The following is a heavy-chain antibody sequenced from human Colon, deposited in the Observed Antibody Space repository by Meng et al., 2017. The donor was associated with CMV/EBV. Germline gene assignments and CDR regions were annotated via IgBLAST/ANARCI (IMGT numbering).Heavy chain of an antibody. CDR1: SFSTGEYC. Sequence: SFSTGEYCWSCIRQAPGKGLEWIGYIYHSGSTLYNPSLQSRVTISVDKSKNQFSLNLSSVTAADTAMYFCGAEPTYVYDSSGYYYPDYWGQGTLVTLL. V-gene: IGHV4-30-4*01. CDR2: IYHSGST. J-gene: IGHJ4*02. CDR3: GAEPTYVYDSSGYYYPDY. D-gene: IGHD3-22*01.